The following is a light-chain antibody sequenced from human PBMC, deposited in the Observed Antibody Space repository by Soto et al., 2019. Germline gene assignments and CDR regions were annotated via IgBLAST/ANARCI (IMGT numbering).Light chain of an antibody. J-gene: IGKJ1*01. Sequence: DIQMTQSPSSLSASVGDRVTITCRASQSIISYLNWYQQKPGKAPKLLIYDASSLQRGVPSSFSGSGSGTDFTLTISSLQPEDFATYYCQQSYSEPWTFGQGTKVEIK. V-gene: IGKV1-39*01. CDR1: QSIISY. CDR3: QQSYSEPWT. CDR2: DAS.